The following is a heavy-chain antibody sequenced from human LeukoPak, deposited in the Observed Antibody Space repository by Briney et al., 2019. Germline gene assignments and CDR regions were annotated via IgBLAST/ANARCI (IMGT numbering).Heavy chain of an antibody. CDR2: ISAYNGNT. Sequence: ASVKVSCKASGYTFTSYGISWVRQAPGQGLEWMGWISAYNGNTNYAQKLQGRVTMTTDTSTSTAYMELRSLRSDDTAVYYCARDLGIAVAGTDFDYWGQGTLVTVSS. CDR1: GYTFTSYG. CDR3: ARDLGIAVAGTDFDY. J-gene: IGHJ4*02. D-gene: IGHD6-19*01. V-gene: IGHV1-18*01.